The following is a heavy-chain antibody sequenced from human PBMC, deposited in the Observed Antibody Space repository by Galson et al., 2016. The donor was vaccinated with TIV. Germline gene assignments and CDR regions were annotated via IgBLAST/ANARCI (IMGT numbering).Heavy chain of an antibody. D-gene: IGHD2-15*01. V-gene: IGHV3-15*01. CDR2: IKSKSAGATS. CDR3: TTDLGYCRISRCSLGLDY. Sequence: SLRLSCAASGFTFSNAWMTWVRQAPGRGLEWVARIKSKSAGATSAYAAPVTVRFSISRDDSKATVYLQINKLKTEDTALYFCTTDLGYCRISRCSLGLDYWGQGTLVTVSS. CDR1: GFTFSNAW. J-gene: IGHJ4*02.